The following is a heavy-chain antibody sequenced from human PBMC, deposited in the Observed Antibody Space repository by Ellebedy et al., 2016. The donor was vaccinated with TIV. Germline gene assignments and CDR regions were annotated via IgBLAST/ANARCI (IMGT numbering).Heavy chain of an antibody. D-gene: IGHD3-16*01. CDR3: AKDKFPSSIGPFDY. J-gene: IGHJ4*02. CDR1: GFTFDDYA. Sequence: SLKISCTASGFTFDDYAMHWVRQAPGKGPEWVSGISWHSGDIGYADSVKGRFTISRDNAENSLSLQMDRLKTEDTALYYCAKDKFPSSIGPFDYWGQGTLVTVSS. V-gene: IGHV3-9*01. CDR2: ISWHSGDI.